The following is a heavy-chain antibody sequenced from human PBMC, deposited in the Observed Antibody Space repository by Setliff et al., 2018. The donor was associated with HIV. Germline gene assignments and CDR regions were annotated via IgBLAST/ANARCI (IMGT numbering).Heavy chain of an antibody. V-gene: IGHV4-34*01. D-gene: IGHD1-1*01. CDR2: INRSGNT. J-gene: IGHJ1*01. Sequence: SETLSLTCAVYGGSFGAYYWTWIRQPPGKGLEWIGEINRSGNTKYNPSLKSRVTISIDTSKKQFSLKLNSVTAADTAVYYCARETSVTPDGLDHWGQGTLVTVSS. CDR3: ARETSVTPDGLDH. CDR1: GGSFGAYY.